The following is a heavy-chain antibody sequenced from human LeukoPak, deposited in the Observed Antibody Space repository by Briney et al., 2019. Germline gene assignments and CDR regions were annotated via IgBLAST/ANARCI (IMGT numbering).Heavy chain of an antibody. Sequence: PGGSLRLSCAASGFTVSSNYMSWVRQAPGKGLEWVSSISSSSSYIYYADSVKGRFTISRDNAKNSLYLHMNSLRAEDTAVYYCARGEDGFDPWGQGTLVTVSS. V-gene: IGHV3-21*01. J-gene: IGHJ5*02. CDR3: ARGEDGFDP. D-gene: IGHD5-24*01. CDR2: ISSSSSYI. CDR1: GFTVSSNY.